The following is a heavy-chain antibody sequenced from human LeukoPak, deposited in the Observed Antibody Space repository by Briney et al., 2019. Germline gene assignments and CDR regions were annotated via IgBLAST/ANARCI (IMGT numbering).Heavy chain of an antibody. CDR2: IQSDGSKK. D-gene: IGHD3-10*01. Sequence: GGSLRLSCAAYGFIFNSYGMHWVRQVPGKGLEWVAAIQSDGSKKYYADSVKGRFTISRDDSKSTVYLQMNGLRAEDTAVYYCARDLWYGEMDFQYWGQGTLVTVSS. V-gene: IGHV3-33*05. J-gene: IGHJ1*01. CDR3: ARDLWYGEMDFQY. CDR1: GFIFNSYG.